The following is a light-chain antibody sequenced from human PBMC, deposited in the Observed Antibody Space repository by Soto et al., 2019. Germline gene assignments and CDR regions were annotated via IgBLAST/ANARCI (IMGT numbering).Light chain of an antibody. J-gene: IGKJ2*01. CDR2: GAS. V-gene: IGKV3-20*01. Sequence: EIVLTQSPGTLSLSPGERATLSCRASQSVSSSYLAWYQQKPGQAPRLLIYGASSRATGVPDRFSGSGSGTDFTLTISRLEPAEFAVYYCQQYTTSPPAYTFGQGTKLEIK. CDR3: QQYTTSPPAYT. CDR1: QSVSSSY.